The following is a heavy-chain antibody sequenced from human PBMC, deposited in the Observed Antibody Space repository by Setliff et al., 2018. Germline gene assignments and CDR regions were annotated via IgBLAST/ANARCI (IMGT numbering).Heavy chain of an antibody. CDR1: GGSVSTYY. V-gene: IGHV4-59*02. CDR3: ARGSGRGYSYGLFDY. CDR2: IFYSGYT. J-gene: IGHJ4*02. D-gene: IGHD5-18*01. Sequence: KPSETLSLTCTVSGGSVSTYYWSWIRQPLGKGLEWIGFIFYSGYTHYNPSLKSRVTMSVDVSRDQFSLELSSVTAADTAVYFCARGSGRGYSYGLFDYWGQGSLVTVSS.